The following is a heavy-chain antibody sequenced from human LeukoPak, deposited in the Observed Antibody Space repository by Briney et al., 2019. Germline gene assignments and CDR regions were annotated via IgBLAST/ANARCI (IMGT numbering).Heavy chain of an antibody. Sequence: GGALRLSCAASGFTFSNYEMNWVRQAPGQGLEWVSYISSSGSTIYYADSVKGRFTISRDNAKTSLYLQMNSLRAEGTAVYYCASIKWPYWGQGTLVTVS. V-gene: IGHV3-48*03. J-gene: IGHJ4*02. D-gene: IGHD5-12*01. CDR1: GFTFSNYE. CDR3: ASIKWPY. CDR2: ISSSGSTI.